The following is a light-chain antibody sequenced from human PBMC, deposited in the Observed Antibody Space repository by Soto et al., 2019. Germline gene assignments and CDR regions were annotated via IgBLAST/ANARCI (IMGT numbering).Light chain of an antibody. Sequence: EIVSTQSPATLSLSPGERATLSCRASQSVSSYLAWYQQKPGQAPRLLNYDASNRATGIPARFSGSGSGTDFTLTISSLKPEDFAVYSCQQRSICLVLTWGRGTKVDIK. CDR1: QSVSSY. V-gene: IGKV3-11*01. CDR3: QQRSICLVLT. CDR2: DAS. J-gene: IGKJ4*01.